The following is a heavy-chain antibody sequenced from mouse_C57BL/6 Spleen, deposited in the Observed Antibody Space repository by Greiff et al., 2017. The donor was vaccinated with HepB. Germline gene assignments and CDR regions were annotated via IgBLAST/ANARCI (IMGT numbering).Heavy chain of an antibody. CDR2: INPNNGGT. CDR1: GYTFTDYY. J-gene: IGHJ2*01. V-gene: IGHV1-26*01. CDR3: ARSWYSDY. Sequence: LVEPGASVKISCKASGYTFTDYYMNWVKQSHGKSLEWIGDINPNNGGTSYNQKFKGKATLTVDKSSSTAYMELRSLTSEDSAVYYCARSWYSDYWGQGTTLTVSS.